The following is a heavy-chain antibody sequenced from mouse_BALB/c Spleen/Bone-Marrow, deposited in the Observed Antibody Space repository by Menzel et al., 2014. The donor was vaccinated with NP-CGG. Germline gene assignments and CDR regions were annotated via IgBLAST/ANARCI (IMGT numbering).Heavy chain of an antibody. CDR2: ISDGGSYT. V-gene: IGHV5-4*02. J-gene: IGHJ3*01. CDR1: GFTFSDYY. Sequence: EVKLMESGEGLVKPGGSLKLSCAASGFTFSDYYMYWVRQTPEKRLEWVATISDGGSYTYYPDSVKGRFTISRDNAKNNLYLQMSSLKSEDTAMYYCARRWFAYWGQGTLVTVST. CDR3: ARRWFAY.